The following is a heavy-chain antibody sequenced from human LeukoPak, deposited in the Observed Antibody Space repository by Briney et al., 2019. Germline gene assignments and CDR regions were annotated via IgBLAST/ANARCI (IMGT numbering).Heavy chain of an antibody. V-gene: IGHV3-7*01. Sequence: GGSLRLSCAASGFTFSSYWMSWVRQAPGKGLEWVANIKQDGSEKYYVDSVKGRFTISRDNAKNSLYLQRNSLRAEDTAVYYCAREGRYDILTGFKDYWGQGTLVTVSS. D-gene: IGHD3-9*01. J-gene: IGHJ4*02. CDR3: AREGRYDILTGFKDY. CDR2: IKQDGSEK. CDR1: GFTFSSYW.